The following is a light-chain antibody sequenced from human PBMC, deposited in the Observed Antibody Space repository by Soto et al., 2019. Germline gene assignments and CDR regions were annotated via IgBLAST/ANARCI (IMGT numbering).Light chain of an antibody. J-gene: IGLJ3*02. Sequence: LVLTQSPSASASLGASVKLTCTLSSGHSSYAIAWHQQQPEKGPRYLMKLNSDGSHSKGDGIPDRFSGSSSGAERYLTISSLQSEDEADYYCQTWGTGIWVFGGGTKLTVL. CDR2: LNSDGSH. CDR1: SGHSSYA. V-gene: IGLV4-69*01. CDR3: QTWGTGIWV.